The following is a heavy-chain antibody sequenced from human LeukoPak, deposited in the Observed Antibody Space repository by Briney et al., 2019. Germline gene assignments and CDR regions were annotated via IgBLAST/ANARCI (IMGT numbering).Heavy chain of an antibody. CDR1: GGSFSGYY. Sequence: SETLSLTCAVYGGSFSGYYWSWIRQPPGKGLEWIGEINRSGSTNYNPSLKSRVTISVDTSKNQFSLKLSSVTAADTAVYYCARTAYGDYGDWGQGTLVTVSS. CDR3: ARTAYGDYGD. J-gene: IGHJ4*02. D-gene: IGHD4-17*01. V-gene: IGHV4-34*01. CDR2: INRSGST.